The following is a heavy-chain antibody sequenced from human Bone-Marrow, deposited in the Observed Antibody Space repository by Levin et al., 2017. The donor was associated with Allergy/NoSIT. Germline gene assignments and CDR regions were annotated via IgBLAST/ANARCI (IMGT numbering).Heavy chain of an antibody. CDR2: IYYTGNT. D-gene: IGHD1-1*01. J-gene: IGHJ3*02. CDR1: GGSISTSTFY. CDR3: ARQTPSHRDWIVRGDAFDI. Sequence: PSETLSLTCSVSGGSISTSTFYWGWIRQPPGKGLEWIGNIYYTGNTYYNPSLSSRITMSVDPSKNLFSLRLSSVTAADTAMYYCARQTPSHRDWIVRGDAFDIWGRGTMVTVSS. V-gene: IGHV4-39*01.